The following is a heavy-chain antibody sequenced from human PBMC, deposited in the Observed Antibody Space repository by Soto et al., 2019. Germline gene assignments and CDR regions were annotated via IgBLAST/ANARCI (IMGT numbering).Heavy chain of an antibody. Sequence: GGSLRLSCSASGFTFTSYAMSWVRQAPGKGLEWVSGISGSGGDTKSADSVKGRFTISRDNFKNMLYLQMNSLRAEDTAVYYCAKHDFWTLYNTGLDSCGQGTLVTVSS. J-gene: IGHJ4*02. V-gene: IGHV3-23*01. CDR3: AKHDFWTLYNTGLDS. CDR2: ISGSGGDT. CDR1: GFTFTSYA. D-gene: IGHD3-3*01.